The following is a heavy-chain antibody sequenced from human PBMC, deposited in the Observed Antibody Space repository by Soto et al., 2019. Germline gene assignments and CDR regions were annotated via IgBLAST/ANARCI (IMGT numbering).Heavy chain of an antibody. CDR3: ASAPGIAAAAAQFDY. CDR2: IYYSGST. CDR1: GGSISSYY. Sequence: QVQLQESGPGLVKPSETLSLTCTVSGGSISSYYWSWIRQPPGKGLEWIGYIYYSGSTNYNPSLKSRVTISVDTSKNQFSLKLSSVTAADTAVYYCASAPGIAAAAAQFDYWGQGILVTVSS. D-gene: IGHD6-13*01. J-gene: IGHJ4*02. V-gene: IGHV4-59*08.